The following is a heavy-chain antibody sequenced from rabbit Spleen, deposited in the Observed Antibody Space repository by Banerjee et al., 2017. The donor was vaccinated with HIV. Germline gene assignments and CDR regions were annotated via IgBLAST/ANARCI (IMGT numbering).Heavy chain of an antibody. D-gene: IGHD4-1*01. V-gene: IGHV1S40*01. J-gene: IGHJ3*01. CDR3: ARADASSEWGTNL. CDR2: ISTRTGSA. CDR1: GFDLSSSYY. Sequence: QSLEESGGDLVKPGASLTLTCTASGFDLSSSYYMSWVRQAPGKGLEWIACISTRTGSAAYANWAKGRFTISKTSSTTVTLQMASLTAADTATYFCARADASSEWGTNLWGQGTLVTVS.